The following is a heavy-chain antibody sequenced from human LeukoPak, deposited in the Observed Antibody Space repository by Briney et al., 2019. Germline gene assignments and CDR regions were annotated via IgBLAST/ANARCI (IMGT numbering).Heavy chain of an antibody. CDR1: GFIFSSYG. D-gene: IGHD3-22*01. V-gene: IGHV3-30*18. CDR3: SKYFGYYSSGYPHFDY. J-gene: IGHJ4*02. CDR2: ISYDGSNK. Sequence: GGSLRLSCAASGFIFSSYGMHWVRQATGKGLEWVADISYDGSNKLYGDSVKGRFTIYRDNEKNTVYLKMNSQRAEDTDVYDCSKYFGYYSSGYPHFDYWGQGTLVTVSS.